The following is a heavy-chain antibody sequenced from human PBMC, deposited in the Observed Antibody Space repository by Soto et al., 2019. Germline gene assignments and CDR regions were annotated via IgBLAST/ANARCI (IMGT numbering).Heavy chain of an antibody. J-gene: IGHJ6*03. V-gene: IGHV3-7*01. CDR2: IKQDGSEN. CDR1: GFTFSSYW. Sequence: EVQLVESGGGLVQPGGSLRLSCAASGFTFSSYWMSWVRQAPGKGLEWVANIKQDGSENYYVDSVKGRFTISRDNAKNSLYLQMNSLRAEDTAVYYCARTGPVVPAARGMDVWGKGTTVTVSS. D-gene: IGHD2-2*01. CDR3: ARTGPVVPAARGMDV.